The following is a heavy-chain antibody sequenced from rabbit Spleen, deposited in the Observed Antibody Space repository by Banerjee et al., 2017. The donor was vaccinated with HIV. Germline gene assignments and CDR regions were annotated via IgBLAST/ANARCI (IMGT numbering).Heavy chain of an antibody. CDR1: GVSFSANSY. CDR3: ARNYVNAFDP. D-gene: IGHD1-1*01. V-gene: IGHV1S40*01. CDR2: IYAGSSGFT. Sequence: QSLEESGGDLVKPGASLTLTCTASGVSFSANSYMCWVRQAPGKGLEWIACIYAGSSGFTYFASWAKGRFTISKTSSTTVTLQMTSLTAADTATYFCARNYVNAFDPWGPGTLVTVS. J-gene: IGHJ2*01.